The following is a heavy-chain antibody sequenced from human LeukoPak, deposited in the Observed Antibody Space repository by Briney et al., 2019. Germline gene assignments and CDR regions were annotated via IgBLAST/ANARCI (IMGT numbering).Heavy chain of an antibody. CDR2: FDPEDGET. J-gene: IGHJ4*02. D-gene: IGHD3-22*01. V-gene: IGHV1-24*01. Sequence: ASVKVSCKVSGYTLTELSMLWVRQAPGKGLEWMGGFDPEDGETIYAQKFQGRVTMTEDTSTDTAYMELSSLRSEDTAVYYCATDGDAYYYDSSGYLGYWGQGTLVTVSS. CDR1: GYTLTELS. CDR3: ATDGDAYYYDSSGYLGY.